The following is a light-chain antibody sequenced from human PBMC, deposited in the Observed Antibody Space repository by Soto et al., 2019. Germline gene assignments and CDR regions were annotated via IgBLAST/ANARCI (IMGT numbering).Light chain of an antibody. Sequence: DIQMTQSPSTLSASVGDRVTITCRASQSISGRLAWYQQKPGKAPKLLIFDASSLESGVPSRFSGSGSGTEFPLTITGLQPDDIGTYYCQQYNSYSTFGGGTKVEIK. CDR1: QSISGR. CDR2: DAS. J-gene: IGKJ4*01. CDR3: QQYNSYST. V-gene: IGKV1-5*01.